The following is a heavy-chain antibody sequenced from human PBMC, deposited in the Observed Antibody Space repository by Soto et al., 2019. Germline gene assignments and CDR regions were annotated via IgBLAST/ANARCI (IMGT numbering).Heavy chain of an antibody. CDR3: ATHNGFDP. V-gene: IGHV1-3*01. CDR2: INAGNGNT. J-gene: IGHJ5*02. Sequence: ASVKVSCKASGYTFITYVIHWVRQAPGQRLEWMGWINAGNGNTKYSQKFQGRVTISRDTSANTAYMELNSLMFEDTAVYYCATHNGFDPWGQGTLVTVSS. CDR1: GYTFITYV.